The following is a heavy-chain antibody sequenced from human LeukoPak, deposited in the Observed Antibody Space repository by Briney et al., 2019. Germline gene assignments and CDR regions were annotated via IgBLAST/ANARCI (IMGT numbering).Heavy chain of an antibody. Sequence: PGGSLRLSCAASGFTFSSYGMHWVRQAPGKGLEGVAVIWYDGSNKYYADSVKGRFTISRDNSKNTLYLQMNSLRVEDTAVYYYARVRNYYYYGMDVWGQGTTVTVSS. CDR3: ARVRNYYYYGMDV. CDR2: IWYDGSNK. V-gene: IGHV3-33*01. J-gene: IGHJ6*02. CDR1: GFTFSSYG.